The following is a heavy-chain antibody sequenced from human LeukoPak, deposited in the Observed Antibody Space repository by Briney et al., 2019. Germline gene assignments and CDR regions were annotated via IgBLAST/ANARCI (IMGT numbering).Heavy chain of an antibody. J-gene: IGHJ3*02. D-gene: IGHD3-16*01. CDR1: GYTLTELS. CDR2: FDPEDGVT. Sequence: ASVKVSCTVSGYTLTELSMHWVRQAPGKGLEWMGGFDPEDGVTIYAQKFQGRVTMTEDTSTDTAYMELSSLRSEDTAVYYCATGHHIIITGAFDIWGQGTMVTVSS. CDR3: ATGHHIIITGAFDI. V-gene: IGHV1-24*01.